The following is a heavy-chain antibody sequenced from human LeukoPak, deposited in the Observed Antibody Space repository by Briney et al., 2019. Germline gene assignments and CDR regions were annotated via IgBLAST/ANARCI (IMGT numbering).Heavy chain of an antibody. CDR1: GYTFTVHF. CDR2: IIPNSGGT. V-gene: IGHV1-2*02. D-gene: IGHD3-16*01. CDR3: ARGGGNSWFDY. J-gene: IGHJ4*02. Sequence: SVKVSFKASGYTFTVHFMHWVRQAPGQGLERMGWIIPNSGGTNDAQKFQGRVTMTRDTSISRTYMELGGLRPEDTAVYYCARGGGNSWFDYWGQGTLVTV.